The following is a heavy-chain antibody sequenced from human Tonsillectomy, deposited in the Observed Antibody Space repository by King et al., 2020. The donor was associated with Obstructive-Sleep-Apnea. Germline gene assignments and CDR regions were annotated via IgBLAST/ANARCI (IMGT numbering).Heavy chain of an antibody. V-gene: IGHV4-59*01. J-gene: IGHJ2*01. Sequence: VPLQESGPGLVKPSETLSLTCTVSGGSISSYYWSWIRQPPGKGLEWIGYIYYSGSPNYNPSLKSRVTISVDTSKNPFSLKLSSVTAADTAVYYCARDPSHYDILTGYYIEDWYFDLWGRGTLVTVSS. CDR1: GGSISSYY. CDR2: IYYSGSP. CDR3: ARDPSHYDILTGYYIEDWYFDL. D-gene: IGHD3-9*01.